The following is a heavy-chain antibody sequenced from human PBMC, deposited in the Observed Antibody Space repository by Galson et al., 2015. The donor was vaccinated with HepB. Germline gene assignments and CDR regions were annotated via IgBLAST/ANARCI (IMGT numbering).Heavy chain of an antibody. CDR3: ASISPYSSSWEEGVGSDY. V-gene: IGHV4-30-4*01. Sequence: TLSLTCAVSGGSISSGGYYWSWIRQPPGKGLEWIGYIYYSGSTYYNPSLKSRVTISVDTSKNQFSLKLSSVTAADTAVYYCASISPYSSSWEEGVGSDYWGQGTLVTVSS. CDR2: IYYSGST. CDR1: GGSISSGGYY. D-gene: IGHD6-13*01. J-gene: IGHJ4*02.